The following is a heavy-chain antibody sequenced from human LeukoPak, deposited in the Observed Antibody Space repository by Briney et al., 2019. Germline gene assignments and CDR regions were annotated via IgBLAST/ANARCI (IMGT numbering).Heavy chain of an antibody. V-gene: IGHV4-61*02. J-gene: IGHJ6*04. CDR2: IYTSGST. CDR1: GGSISSGSYY. CDR3: ARDTERITILGVVIGPYGMDV. Sequence: SETLSLTCTVSGGSISSGSYYWSWIRQPAGKGLEWIGRIYTSGSTNYNPSLKSRVTISVDTSKNQLSLKLSSVTAADTAVYYCARDTERITILGVVIGPYGMDVWGKGTTVTVSS. D-gene: IGHD3-3*01.